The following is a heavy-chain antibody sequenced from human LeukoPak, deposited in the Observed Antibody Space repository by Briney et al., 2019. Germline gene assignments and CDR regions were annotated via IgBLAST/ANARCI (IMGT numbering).Heavy chain of an antibody. D-gene: IGHD3-22*01. J-gene: IGHJ4*02. CDR3: ARARNNYDRSGFSALDY. CDR2: IWYDGSK. CDR1: GVAFDSHG. Sequence: PGRSLRLSCAASGVAFDSHGMHWVRQAPGKGLEWVAVIWYDGSKDYADSLKGRFTISRDNSKNTLYLQMTSLRAEDTAVYYCARARNNYDRSGFSALDYWGQGTLVTVSS. V-gene: IGHV3-33*01.